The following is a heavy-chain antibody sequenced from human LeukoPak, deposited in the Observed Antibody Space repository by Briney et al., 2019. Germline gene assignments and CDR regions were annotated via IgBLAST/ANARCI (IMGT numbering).Heavy chain of an antibody. J-gene: IGHJ4*02. CDR3: ARGKVVTMVRGVIITYFDY. D-gene: IGHD3-10*01. V-gene: IGHV1-46*01. CDR1: GGTLSSYI. CDR2: IIPSDGST. Sequence: ASVKVSCKASGGTLSSYIISWLRQAPGQGLEWMGIIIPSDGSTSYAQKFQGRVTMTRETSTSTVYMELSSLRSEDTAVYYCARGKVVTMVRGVIITYFDYWGQGTLVTVSS.